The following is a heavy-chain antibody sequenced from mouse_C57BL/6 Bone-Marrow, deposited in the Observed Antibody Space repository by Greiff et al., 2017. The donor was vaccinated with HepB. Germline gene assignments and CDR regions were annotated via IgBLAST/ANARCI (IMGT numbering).Heavy chain of an antibody. CDR1: GYSITSGYY. CDR3: AIYYGSSFYYFDD. D-gene: IGHD1-1*01. V-gene: IGHV3-6*01. Sequence: EVHLVESGPGLVKPSQSLSLTCSVTGYSITSGYYWNWIRQFPGNKLEWMGYISYDGSNNYNPSLKNRISITRDTSKNQFFLKLSSVTTEDTATYYCAIYYGSSFYYFDDWGQGTTLTVSS. CDR2: ISYDGSN. J-gene: IGHJ2*01.